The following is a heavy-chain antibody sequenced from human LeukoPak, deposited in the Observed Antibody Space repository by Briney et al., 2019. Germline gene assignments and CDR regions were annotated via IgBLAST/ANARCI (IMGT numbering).Heavy chain of an antibody. CDR1: GGTFSSYA. V-gene: IGHV1-69*13. J-gene: IGHJ3*02. CDR2: IIPIFGTA. Sequence: SVKVSCKASGGTFSSYAISWVRQAPGQGLEWMGGIIPIFGTANYAQKFQGRVTITADGSTSTAYMELSSLRSEDTAVYYCARDPGSKGGYAFDIWGQGTMVTVSS. CDR3: ARDPGSKGGYAFDI. D-gene: IGHD2-15*01.